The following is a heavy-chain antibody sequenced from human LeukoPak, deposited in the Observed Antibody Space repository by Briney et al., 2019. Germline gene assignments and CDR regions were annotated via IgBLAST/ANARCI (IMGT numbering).Heavy chain of an antibody. J-gene: IGHJ4*02. CDR2: ISSSSPTI. Sequence: PGGSLRLSCAASGFTFSSFGMNWVRQAPGKGLEWVSYISSSSPTIYYADSVKGRFTISRDNAKNSLYLQMNTLRAKDTAVYYCARDSAAAIDYWGQGTLVTVSS. CDR3: ARDSAAAIDY. V-gene: IGHV3-48*01. CDR1: GFTFSSFG. D-gene: IGHD6-13*01.